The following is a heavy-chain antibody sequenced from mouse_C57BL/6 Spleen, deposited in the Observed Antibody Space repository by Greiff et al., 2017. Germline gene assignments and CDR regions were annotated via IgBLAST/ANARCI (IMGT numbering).Heavy chain of an antibody. V-gene: IGHV5-16*01. J-gene: IGHJ4*01. D-gene: IGHD2-4*01. CDR3: AREDYDYDGYAMDY. CDR2: INYDGSST. Sequence: EVKLMESEGGLVQPGSSMKLSCTASGFTFSDYYMAWVRQVPEKGLEWVANINYDGSSTYYLDSLKSRFIISRDNAKNILYLQMSSLKSEDTATYYCAREDYDYDGYAMDYWGQGTSVTVSS. CDR1: GFTFSDYY.